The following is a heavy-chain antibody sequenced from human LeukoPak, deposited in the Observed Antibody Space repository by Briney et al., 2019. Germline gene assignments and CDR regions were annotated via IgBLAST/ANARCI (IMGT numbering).Heavy chain of an antibody. CDR3: STYDSSGYSAYYFDY. D-gene: IGHD3-22*01. V-gene: IGHV3-30*04. J-gene: IGHJ4*02. CDR2: ISYDGSNK. CDR1: GFTFSSYA. Sequence: GGSLRLSCAASGFTFSSYAMHWVRQAPGKGLEWVAVISYDGSNKYYADSVKGRFTISRDNSKNTLYPQMNSLRAEDTAVYYCSTYDSSGYSAYYFDYWGQGTLVTVSS.